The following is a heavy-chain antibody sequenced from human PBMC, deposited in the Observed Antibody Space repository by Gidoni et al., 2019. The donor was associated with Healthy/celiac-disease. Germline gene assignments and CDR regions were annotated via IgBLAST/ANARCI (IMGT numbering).Heavy chain of an antibody. CDR2: IWYDGSNK. CDR1: GFTFSSYG. CDR3: ARDPTIFGVVKRGMDV. V-gene: IGHV3-33*01. D-gene: IGHD3-3*01. J-gene: IGHJ6*02. Sequence: QVQLVESGGGVVQPGRSLRLSCAASGFTFSSYGMHWVRQAPGKGLEWVSVIWYDGSNKYYADSGKGRFTISRDNSKNTLYLQMNSLRAEDTAVYYCARDPTIFGVVKRGMDVWGQGTTVTVSS.